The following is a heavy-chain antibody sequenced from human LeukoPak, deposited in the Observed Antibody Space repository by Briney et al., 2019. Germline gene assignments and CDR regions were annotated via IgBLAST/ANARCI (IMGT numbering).Heavy chain of an antibody. CDR1: GGSFSGYY. CDR2: INHSGST. CDR3: ARDYGMDV. V-gene: IGHV4-34*01. Sequence: SETLSLTCAVYGGSFSGYYWSWIRQPPGKGLEWIGEINHSGSTNYNPSLKSRVTISVDTSKNQFSRKLSSVTAADTAVYYCARDYGMDVWGQGPTVTVSS. J-gene: IGHJ6*02.